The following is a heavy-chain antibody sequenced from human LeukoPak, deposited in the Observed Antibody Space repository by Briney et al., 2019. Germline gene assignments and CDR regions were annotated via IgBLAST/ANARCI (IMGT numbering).Heavy chain of an antibody. V-gene: IGHV4-59*08. J-gene: IGHJ4*02. Sequence: SETLSLTCTVSGGSISSNYWSWIRQPPGKGLEWVGFIYYSGYTNYNPSLKSRVTISVDTSNNQFSLKLSSVTAADTAVYYCARHFDHVGSGIYEYWGQGTLVTVSS. CDR2: IYYSGYT. D-gene: IGHD3-10*01. CDR3: ARHFDHVGSGIYEY. CDR1: GGSISSNY.